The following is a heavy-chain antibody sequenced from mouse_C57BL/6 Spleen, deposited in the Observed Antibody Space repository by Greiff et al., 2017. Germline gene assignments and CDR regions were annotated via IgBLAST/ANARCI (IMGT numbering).Heavy chain of an antibody. Sequence: VQLQQPGAELVKPGASVKLSCKASGYTFTSYWMQWVKQRPGQGLEWIGEIDPSDSYTNYNQKFKGKATLTVDTSSSTAYMQLSSLTSEDSAVYYCARDPITEYFDVWGTGTTVTVSS. D-gene: IGHD1-1*01. CDR2: IDPSDSYT. CDR3: ARDPITEYFDV. V-gene: IGHV1-50*01. CDR1: GYTFTSYW. J-gene: IGHJ1*03.